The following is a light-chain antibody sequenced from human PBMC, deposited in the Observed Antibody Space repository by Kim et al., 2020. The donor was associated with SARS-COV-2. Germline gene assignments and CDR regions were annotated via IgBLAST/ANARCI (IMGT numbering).Light chain of an antibody. J-gene: IGKJ4*01. CDR2: EAS. V-gene: IGKV1-8*01. CDR3: QDYYSYPLT. CDR1: QDIRNY. Sequence: SASVGDRVTITCRASQDIRNYLAWYQQEPGKAPKLLIYEASTLQSGVPSRFSGSGSGTDFTLTISRLKSEDFATYYCQDYYSYPLTFGGGTRVEI.